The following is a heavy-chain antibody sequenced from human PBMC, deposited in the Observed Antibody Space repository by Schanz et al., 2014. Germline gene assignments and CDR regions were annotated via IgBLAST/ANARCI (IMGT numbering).Heavy chain of an antibody. J-gene: IGHJ6*02. CDR3: AKGRTSMVYDMDV. V-gene: IGHV3-21*04. Sequence: VESGGGLVKPGGSLRLSCAVSGFPFSYYTMNWVRQAPGKGPEWVACIGRRGQVIYYADSMEGRFTISRDNAQNSLFLQMSSLRAEDTALYYCAKGRTSMVYDMDVWGQGTTVTVSS. CDR2: IGRRGQVI. D-gene: IGHD5-18*01. CDR1: GFPFSYYT.